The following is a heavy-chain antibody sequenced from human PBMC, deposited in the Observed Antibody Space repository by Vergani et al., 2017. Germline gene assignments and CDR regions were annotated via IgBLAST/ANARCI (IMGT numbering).Heavy chain of an antibody. V-gene: IGHV1-2*04. CDR1: GYTFTGYY. J-gene: IGHJ4*02. CDR3: AREGGYCSSTSCDHFDY. Sequence: QVQLVQSGAEVKKPGASVKVSCKASGYTFTGYYMHWVRQAPGQGLEWMGWINPNSGGTNYAQKFQGWVSMSRDTSIRTAYLELSRLGSYDTAVYYCAREGGYCSSTSCDHFDYWGQGTLVTVSS. D-gene: IGHD2-2*01. CDR2: INPNSGGT.